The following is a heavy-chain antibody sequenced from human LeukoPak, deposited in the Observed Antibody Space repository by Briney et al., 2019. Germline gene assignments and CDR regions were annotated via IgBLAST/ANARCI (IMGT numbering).Heavy chain of an antibody. J-gene: IGHJ6*03. CDR2: ISSSSSYI. CDR1: GFTFSSYE. V-gene: IGHV3-21*01. CDR3: ARDYGDYEPGRHHYYYYYMDV. Sequence: GGSLRLSCAASGFTFSSYEMNWIRQTPGKGLEWVSSISSSSSYIFYADSVKGRFTMSRDNAKKSLFLQMNSLRAEDTAVYYCARDYGDYEPGRHHYYYYYMDVWGKGTTVTVSS. D-gene: IGHD4-17*01.